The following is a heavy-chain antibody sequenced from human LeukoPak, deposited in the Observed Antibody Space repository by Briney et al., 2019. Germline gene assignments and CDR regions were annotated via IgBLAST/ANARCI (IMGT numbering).Heavy chain of an antibody. D-gene: IGHD2-2*01. CDR1: GXTFTSYS. V-gene: IGHV3-21*01. J-gene: IGHJ3*02. CDR3: ARDACSSTNCYAFDI. Sequence: PGGSLRLSCAASGXTFTSYSMNWVRQAPGKGLEWVSSIKTSSSHIYYADSVKGRFTISRDNAKNSLYLEMSSLRAEDTAVYYCARDACSSTNCYAFDIWGQGTKVTVSS. CDR2: IKTSSSHI.